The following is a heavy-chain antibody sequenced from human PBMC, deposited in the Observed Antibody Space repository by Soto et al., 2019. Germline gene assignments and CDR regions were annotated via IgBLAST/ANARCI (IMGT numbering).Heavy chain of an antibody. J-gene: IGHJ4*02. CDR2: MNPNSGNT. D-gene: IGHD2-2*01. CDR1: GSTFTSYD. V-gene: IGHV1-8*01. CDR3: ARAVGPAATFDY. Sequence: ASVKVSCQASGSTFTSYDINWVRQATGQGLEWMGWMNPNSGNTGYAQKFQGRVTMTRNTSISTAYMELSSLRSEDTAVYYCARAVGPAATFDYWGQGTLVTVSS.